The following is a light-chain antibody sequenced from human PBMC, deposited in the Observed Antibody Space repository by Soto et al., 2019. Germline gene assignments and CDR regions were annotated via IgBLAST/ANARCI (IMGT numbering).Light chain of an antibody. V-gene: IGKV3-15*01. CDR3: QQYNNWFSIT. CDR2: DTF. CDR1: QSVTSN. Sequence: EIVLTQSPAILSVSPGERSTLSCMASQSVTSNLAWYRQRPGQAPRLLIYDTFRRATGIPARFSGSGSGTEFTLTISSLQSEDFAVYYCQQYNNWFSITFGQGTRLEIK. J-gene: IGKJ5*01.